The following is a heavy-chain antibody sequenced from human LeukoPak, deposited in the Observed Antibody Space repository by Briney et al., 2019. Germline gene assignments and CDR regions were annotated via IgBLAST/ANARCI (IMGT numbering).Heavy chain of an antibody. J-gene: IGHJ6*02. D-gene: IGHD1-1*01. CDR1: GFTFSSYS. CDR3: ASRHNHYYYYGMDV. V-gene: IGHV3-23*01. Sequence: GGSLRLSCAASGFTFSSYSMSWVRQAPGEGLEWVSAISGSGGSTYYADSVKGRFTISRDNSKNTLYLQMNSLRAEDTAVYYCASRHNHYYYYGMDVWGQGTTVTVSS. CDR2: ISGSGGST.